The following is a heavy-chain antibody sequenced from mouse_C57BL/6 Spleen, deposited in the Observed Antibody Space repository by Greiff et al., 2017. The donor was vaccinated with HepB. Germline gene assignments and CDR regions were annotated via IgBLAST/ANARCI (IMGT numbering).Heavy chain of an antibody. V-gene: IGHV1-64*01. CDR2: IHPNSGST. D-gene: IGHD2-3*01. CDR3: ARAYDGYL. J-gene: IGHJ4*01. Sequence: QVQLKESGAELVKPGASVKLSCKASGYTFTSYWMHWVKQRPGQGLEWIGMIHPNSGSTNYNEKFKSKATLTVDKSSSTAYMQLSSLTSEDSAVYYCARAYDGYLWGQGTSVTVSS. CDR1: GYTFTSYW.